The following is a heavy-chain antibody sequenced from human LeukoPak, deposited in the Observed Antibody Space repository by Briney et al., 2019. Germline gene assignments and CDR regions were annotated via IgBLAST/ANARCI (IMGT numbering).Heavy chain of an antibody. CDR2: INTNTGTP. V-gene: IGHV7-4-1*02. CDR1: GYTLSGYS. J-gene: IGHJ6*02. CDR3: ARFRDYYGMDV. Sequence: ASVKVSCTASGYTLSGYSINWVRQAPGQGLEWMGRINTNTGTPKYAQGFTGRFVFSLDTSVSTTYLQISSLKAEDTAMYYCARFRDYYGMDVWGQGTTVTVSS.